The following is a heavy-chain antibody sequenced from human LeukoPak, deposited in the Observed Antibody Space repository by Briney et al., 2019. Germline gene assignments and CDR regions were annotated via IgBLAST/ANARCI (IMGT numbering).Heavy chain of an antibody. J-gene: IGHJ4*02. CDR1: GFIFRNYW. CDR2: INHDGGDK. CDR3: AARGPSSGYYY. V-gene: IGHV3-7*05. Sequence: PGGSLRLSCVASGFIFRNYWMSWVRQAPGKGLEWVANINHDGGDKNYVDSVKGRFTISRDNAKSSLYLQMNSLRAEDTAVYYCAARGPSSGYYYWGQGTLVTVSS. D-gene: IGHD3-22*01.